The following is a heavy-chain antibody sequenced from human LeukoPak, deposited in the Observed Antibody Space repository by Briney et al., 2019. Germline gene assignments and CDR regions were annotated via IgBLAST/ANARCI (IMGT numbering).Heavy chain of an antibody. V-gene: IGHV3-21*01. CDR1: GFTFSSYS. D-gene: IGHD3-3*01. CDR3: ARAFKYYDFWSGYSAAFDI. Sequence: PGGSLRLSCAASGFTFSSYSMTWVRQAPGKGLEWVSSISSSSSYIYYADSVKGRFTISRDNAKNSLYLQMNSLRAEDTAVYYCARAFKYYDFWSGYSAAFDIWGQGTMVTVSS. CDR2: ISSSSSYI. J-gene: IGHJ3*02.